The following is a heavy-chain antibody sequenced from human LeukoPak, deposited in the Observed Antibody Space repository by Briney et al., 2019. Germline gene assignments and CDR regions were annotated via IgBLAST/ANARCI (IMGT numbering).Heavy chain of an antibody. CDR3: ARKLGTGSSAGVIDY. CDR1: GGSFSGYY. V-gene: IGHV4-34*01. D-gene: IGHD6-6*01. Sequence: SETLSLTCAVYGGSFSGYYWSWIRQPPGKGLEWIGEINDSGGTNYNPSLTGRVTISVDTSKNQFSLKVKSVTAADTAVYYCARKLGTGSSAGVIDYWGQRTLVTVSS. J-gene: IGHJ4*02. CDR2: INDSGGT.